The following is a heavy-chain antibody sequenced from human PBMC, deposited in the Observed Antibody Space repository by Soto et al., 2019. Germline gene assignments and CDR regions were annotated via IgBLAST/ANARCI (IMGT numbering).Heavy chain of an antibody. D-gene: IGHD1-7*01. CDR2: IYWDDDK. V-gene: IGHV2-5*02. J-gene: IGHJ4*02. CDR3: AHRLTLNSNWNYGRFDY. CDR1: GFSLKTNGVG. Sequence: QITLKESGPTLVKPTQTLTLTCTFSGFSLKTNGVGVGWIRQPPGKALEWLALIYWDDDKRYCPSLKSRLTITKYTSITQVVLTMTNVDPVDTATYFCAHRLTLNSNWNYGRFDYWGQGILVTVSS.